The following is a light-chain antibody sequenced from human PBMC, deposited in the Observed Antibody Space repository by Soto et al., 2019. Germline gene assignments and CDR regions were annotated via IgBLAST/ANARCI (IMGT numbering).Light chain of an antibody. J-gene: IGLJ1*01. Sequence: QSVLTQPPASSVTPGQRVTISCSGSSANVGVKYVCWYQHLPGTAPKLLIYSNNHRPSAVPDRFSGSRSGTSASLAISVLRSEDEAGYSCAASDASLSGVYVFGTGTKVTVL. CDR3: AASDASLSGVYV. CDR2: SNN. V-gene: IGLV1-47*02. CDR1: SANVGVKY.